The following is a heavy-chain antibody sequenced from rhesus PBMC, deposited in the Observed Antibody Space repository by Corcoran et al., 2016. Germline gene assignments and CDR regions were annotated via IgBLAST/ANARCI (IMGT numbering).Heavy chain of an antibody. CDR2: IKGNSGNS. Sequence: VQLQESGPGLVEPSENLSLTCAVLGSSIRSSWWSWLRQPPGKGLAWFGKIKGNSGNSYYNPSLKSLVTIAKEASKNQFYLKLSSVTAADTAVYYCARSGYGSGGVYWGQGVLVTVSS. V-gene: IGHV4-80*01. CDR1: GSSIRSSW. D-gene: IGHD4-4*01. CDR3: ARSGYGSGGVY. J-gene: IGHJ4*01.